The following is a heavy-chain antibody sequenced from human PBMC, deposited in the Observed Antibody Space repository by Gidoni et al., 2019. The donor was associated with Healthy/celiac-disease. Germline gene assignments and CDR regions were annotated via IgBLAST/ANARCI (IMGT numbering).Heavy chain of an antibody. CDR3: ARHRVLGLLTTSSVGRYYFDY. CDR2: IYYSGST. CDR1: GGSISSSSYY. Sequence: QLQLQESGPGLVKPSETLSLTCTVSGGSISSSSYYWVWIRQPPWKGLECIGSIYYSGSTYYNPSLKSRVTISVDTSKNQFSLKLSSVPAADTAVYYCARHRVLGLLTTSSVGRYYFDYWGQGTLVTVSS. V-gene: IGHV4-39*01. J-gene: IGHJ4*02. D-gene: IGHD4-17*01.